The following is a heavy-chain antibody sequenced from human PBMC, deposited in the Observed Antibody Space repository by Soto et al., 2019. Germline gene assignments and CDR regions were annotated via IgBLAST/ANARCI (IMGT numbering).Heavy chain of an antibody. Sequence: SETLSLTCTVSGGSISSYYWSWSRQPPGKGLEWIGYIYYSGSTNYNPSLKSRVTISVDTSKNQFSLKLSSVTAADTAVYYCARIALVVVVPRPNYYGMDVWGQGTMVTVSS. V-gene: IGHV4-59*01. CDR2: IYYSGST. CDR3: ARIALVVVVPRPNYYGMDV. CDR1: GGSISSYY. J-gene: IGHJ6*02. D-gene: IGHD2-15*01.